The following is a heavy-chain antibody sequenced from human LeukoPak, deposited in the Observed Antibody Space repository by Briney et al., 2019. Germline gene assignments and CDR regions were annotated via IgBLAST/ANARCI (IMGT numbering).Heavy chain of an antibody. CDR1: GFTFSSYG. D-gene: IGHD3-22*01. V-gene: IGHV3-30*03. J-gene: IGHJ4*02. CDR2: ISYDGSNK. Sequence: PGRSLRLSCAASGFTFSSYGMHWVRQAPGKGLEWVAVISYDGSNKYYADSVKGRFTISRDNSKNTLYLQMNSLRAEDTAVYYCATDSSGYYLGPFDYWGQGTLVTVSS. CDR3: ATDSSGYYLGPFDY.